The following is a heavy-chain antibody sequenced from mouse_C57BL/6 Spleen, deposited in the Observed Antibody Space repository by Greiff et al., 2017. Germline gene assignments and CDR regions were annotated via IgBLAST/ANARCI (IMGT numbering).Heavy chain of an antibody. Sequence: EVKLVESGGGLVQPTGSLKLSCAASGFSFNTYAMNWVRQAPGKGLEWVARIRSKSNNYATYYADSVKDRFTISRDDSESMLYLQMNNLKTEDTAMYYCGRQGLPYAMDYWGQGTSVTVSS. CDR1: GFSFNTYA. D-gene: IGHD3-1*01. J-gene: IGHJ4*01. V-gene: IGHV10-1*01. CDR3: GRQGLPYAMDY. CDR2: IRSKSNNYAT.